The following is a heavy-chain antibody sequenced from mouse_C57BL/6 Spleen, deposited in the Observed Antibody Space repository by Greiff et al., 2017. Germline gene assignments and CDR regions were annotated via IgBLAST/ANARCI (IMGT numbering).Heavy chain of an antibody. V-gene: IGHV3-1*01. CDR2: IRYSGST. CDR3: ARGRGGEMDY. CDR1: GYSITSGYD. J-gene: IGHJ4*01. Sequence: EVQLQESGPGMVKPSQSLSLTCTVTGYSITSGYDWHWIRHFPGNKLEWMGYIRYSGSTNYNPSLKSRISITHDTSKNHFFLKLNSVTTEDTATYYCARGRGGEMDYWGQGTSVTVSS.